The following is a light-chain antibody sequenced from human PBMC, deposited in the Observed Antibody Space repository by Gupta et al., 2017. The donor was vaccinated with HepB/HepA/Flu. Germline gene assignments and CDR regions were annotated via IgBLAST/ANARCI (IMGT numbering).Light chain of an antibody. Sequence: DIQMTQSPSTLSASVGDRVTITCRASQSISSWLAWYQQKPGKAPKLLIYKASSLESGVPSRFSGSGSGTXFTLTIXSLQPDDFATYYCQQYNSYLCTFGXGTKVEIK. CDR1: QSISSW. CDR3: QQYNSYLCT. J-gene: IGKJ2*02. CDR2: KAS. V-gene: IGKV1-5*03.